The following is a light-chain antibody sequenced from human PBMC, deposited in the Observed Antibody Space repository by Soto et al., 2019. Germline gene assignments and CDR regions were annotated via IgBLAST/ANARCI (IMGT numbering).Light chain of an antibody. CDR2: AAS. Sequence: DIQPTQSPSFLSPSIGESVTITCRASQVISTSLAWYQVKPGKAPILLIYAASTLESGVPSRFSATVSGTEFSLTITSLQPEDFATYCCQQHFDSPITFGQGTRLEI. CDR3: QQHFDSPIT. V-gene: IGKV1-9*01. J-gene: IGKJ5*01. CDR1: QVISTS.